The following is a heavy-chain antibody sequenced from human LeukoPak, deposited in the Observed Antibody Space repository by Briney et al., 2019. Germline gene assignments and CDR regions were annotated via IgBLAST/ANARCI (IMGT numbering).Heavy chain of an antibody. D-gene: IGHD5-24*01. J-gene: IGHJ4*02. Sequence: ASVKVSCKASGYTFTGYYMHWVRQAPGQGLEWMGWINPNSGDTNYAQNSQGRVTITRDTSISTAYMELNSLTSDDTAVYYCARGGDGNRRDFDYWGQGTLVTVSS. CDR1: GYTFTGYY. CDR3: ARGGDGNRRDFDY. V-gene: IGHV1-2*02. CDR2: INPNSGDT.